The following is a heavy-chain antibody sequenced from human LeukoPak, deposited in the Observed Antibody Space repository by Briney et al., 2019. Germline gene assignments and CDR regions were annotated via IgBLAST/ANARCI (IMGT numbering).Heavy chain of an antibody. V-gene: IGHV4-4*07. J-gene: IGHJ4*02. CDR2: IYTSGNT. Sequence: SETLSLTCSVSGASISSYYWSWIRQPAGKGLEWIGRIYTSGNTNYNPSLKSRVTMSVDTSNNQFSLKLTSVTAADTAVYYCARGGDGPWYYGSSFDYWGQGTLVTVSS. CDR1: GASISSYY. CDR3: ARGGDGPWYYGSSFDY. D-gene: IGHD3-22*01.